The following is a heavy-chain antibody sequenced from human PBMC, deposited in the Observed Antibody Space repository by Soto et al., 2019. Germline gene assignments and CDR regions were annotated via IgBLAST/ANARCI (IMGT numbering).Heavy chain of an antibody. CDR2: IDYSGST. V-gene: IGHV4-59*01. D-gene: IGHD3-10*02. CDR1: GGSISSYY. Sequence: QVQLQESGPGLVKPSETLSLTCTVSGGSISSYYWSWIRQPPGKGLEWIGYIDYSGSTNYNPSLNGRVTISVDTSKNQFALKLSSATAADTAVYYCARTLFGWGIWFDPWGQGTLVTVSS. J-gene: IGHJ5*02. CDR3: ARTLFGWGIWFDP.